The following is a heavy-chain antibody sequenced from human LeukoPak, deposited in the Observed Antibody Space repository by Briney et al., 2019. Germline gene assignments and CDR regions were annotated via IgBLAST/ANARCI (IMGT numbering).Heavy chain of an antibody. D-gene: IGHD3-3*01. Sequence: GGSLRLSCAASGFTFSDYYMSWIRQATGKGLEWISYISGSGSTIYYADSVRGRFTISRDSAQNSLYLQINSLRAEDTAVYYCARGSRSPSYWGQGTLVTVSS. CDR2: ISGSGSTI. CDR3: ARGSRSPSY. J-gene: IGHJ4*02. V-gene: IGHV3-11*01. CDR1: GFTFSDYY.